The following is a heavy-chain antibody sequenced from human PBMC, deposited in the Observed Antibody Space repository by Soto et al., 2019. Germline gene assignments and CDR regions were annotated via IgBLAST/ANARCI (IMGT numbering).Heavy chain of an antibody. D-gene: IGHD4-17*01. Sequence: QVQLIQSGAAVKKPGSSVKVSCHTSGDAFSSYAMSWVRQGPGQGLEWMGGIIPMFGTPIYTEKFQGRVTISADETTRAVYMELRSLTSDDSAVYYCARSYSVTTSSYYGMEVCGQGTTIIVS. J-gene: IGHJ6*02. V-gene: IGHV1-69*01. CDR2: IIPMFGTP. CDR1: GDAFSSYA. CDR3: ARSYSVTTSSYYGMEV.